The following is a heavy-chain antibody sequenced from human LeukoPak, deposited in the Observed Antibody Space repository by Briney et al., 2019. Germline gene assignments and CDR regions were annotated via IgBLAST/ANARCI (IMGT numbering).Heavy chain of an antibody. J-gene: IGHJ5*02. CDR2: INPSGTTT. Sequence: GASVTVSCKASGYTFTGYYMHWVRQAPGQGLEWMGLINPSGTTTNYAQKFRGRVTMTRDLSTSTDYMELSSLRSDDTAVYFCARDNSVGDYAWWFDPWGQGTLVTVSS. D-gene: IGHD1-26*01. CDR3: ARDNSVGDYAWWFDP. CDR1: GYTFTGYY. V-gene: IGHV1-46*01.